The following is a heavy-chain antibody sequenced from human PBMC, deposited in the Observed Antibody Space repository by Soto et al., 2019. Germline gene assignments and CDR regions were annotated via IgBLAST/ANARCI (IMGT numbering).Heavy chain of an antibody. CDR2: IYPGDSDT. CDR1: GDSFTIYW. V-gene: IGHV5-51*01. J-gene: IGHJ6*02. CDR3: ARQRAEFIYGMDV. Sequence: GEPRKGKLYVSGDSFTIYWIGWVRQMPGKGLEWMGIIYPGDSDTRYSPSFQGQVTISADKSISTAYLQWSSLKASDTAMYYCARQRAEFIYGMDVWGQGTTVTVSS.